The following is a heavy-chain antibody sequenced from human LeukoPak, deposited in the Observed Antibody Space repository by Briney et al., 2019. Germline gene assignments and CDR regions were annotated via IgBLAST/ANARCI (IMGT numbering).Heavy chain of an antibody. V-gene: IGHV4-59*01. J-gene: IGHJ4*02. CDR3: ARDLGGVGGFDY. CDR1: GGSISSYY. D-gene: IGHD3-10*01. Sequence: LETLSLTCTVSGGSISSYYWSWIRQPPGKGLEWIGYIYYSGSTNYNPSLKSRVTISVDTSKNQFSPKLSSVTAADTAVYYCARDLGGVGGFDYWGQGTLVTVSS. CDR2: IYYSGST.